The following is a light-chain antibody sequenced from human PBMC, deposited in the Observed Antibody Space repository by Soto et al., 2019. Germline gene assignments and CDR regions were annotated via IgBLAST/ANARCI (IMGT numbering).Light chain of an antibody. J-gene: IGKJ4*01. CDR1: QSVSSN. V-gene: IGKV3-15*01. Sequence: EIVMTQSPATLSVSTGERATLSCRASQSVSSNLAWYQQKPGQAPRLLIYGASTRATGIPARFSGSGSGTEFTLTISSLQSEDFAVYYCQQYNNWPGTFGGGTKVEIK. CDR2: GAS. CDR3: QQYNNWPGT.